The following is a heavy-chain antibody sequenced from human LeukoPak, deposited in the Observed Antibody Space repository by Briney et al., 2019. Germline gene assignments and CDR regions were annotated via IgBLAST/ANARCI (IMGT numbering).Heavy chain of an antibody. V-gene: IGHV3-23*01. D-gene: IGHD2-21*02. CDR3: AKELRLLFSFPEYFQY. CDR1: GFTFSSYA. Sequence: GGSLRLSCAASGFTFSSYAMSWVRQAPGKGLEWVSAISGSGGSTYYADSVKGRFTISRDNSKNTLYLQMNSLRAEDTAVYYCAKELRLLFSFPEYFQYWGQGTLVTVSS. CDR2: ISGSGGST. J-gene: IGHJ1*01.